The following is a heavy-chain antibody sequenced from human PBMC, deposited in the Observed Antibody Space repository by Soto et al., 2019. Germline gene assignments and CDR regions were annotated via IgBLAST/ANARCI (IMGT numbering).Heavy chain of an antibody. D-gene: IGHD2-2*02. Sequence: LSLTCTVSGGSISSGGYYWSWIRQHPGKGLEWIGYIYYSGSTYYNPSLKSRVTMSVDTSKNQFSLKLSSVTAADTAVYYCARVLRYCSSTSCYIAAAGTRNWFDPWGQGTLVTVSS. V-gene: IGHV4-31*03. CDR1: GGSISSGGYY. J-gene: IGHJ5*02. CDR2: IYYSGST. CDR3: ARVLRYCSSTSCYIAAAGTRNWFDP.